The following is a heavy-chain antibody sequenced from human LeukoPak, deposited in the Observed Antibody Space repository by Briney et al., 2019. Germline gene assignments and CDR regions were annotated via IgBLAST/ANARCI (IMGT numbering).Heavy chain of an antibody. CDR2: ISYDGSNK. J-gene: IGHJ4*02. D-gene: IGHD5-12*01. Sequence: PGGSLRLSCAASGFTFSSYAMHWVRQAPGKGLEWVAVISYDGSNKYYADSVKGRFTISRDNSKNTLYLQMNSLRAEDTAVYYCARGITGYSGYDYWGQGTLVTVSS. V-gene: IGHV3-30-3*01. CDR3: ARGITGYSGYDY. CDR1: GFTFSSYA.